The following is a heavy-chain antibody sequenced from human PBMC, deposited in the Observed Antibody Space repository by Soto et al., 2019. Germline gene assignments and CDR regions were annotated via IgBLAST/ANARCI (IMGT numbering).Heavy chain of an antibody. Sequence: QVQLVESGGGVVQPGRSLRLSCAASGFTFSSYGMHWVRQAPGKGLEWVAVIWYDGSNKYYADSVKGRFTISRDNSKNTLYLEMNSLRAEDTAVYYCARDNTIGGQFSDYWGQGTLVTVSS. CDR1: GFTFSSYG. D-gene: IGHD3-9*01. CDR3: ARDNTIGGQFSDY. J-gene: IGHJ4*02. CDR2: IWYDGSNK. V-gene: IGHV3-33*01.